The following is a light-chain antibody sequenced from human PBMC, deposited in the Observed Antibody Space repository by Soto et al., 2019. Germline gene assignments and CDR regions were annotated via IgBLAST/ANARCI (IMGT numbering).Light chain of an antibody. CDR2: KAS. V-gene: IGKV1-5*03. Sequence: DIQMTQSPSTLSASVGDRVTITYRASQSISSWLAWYQQKPGKAPKLLIYKASSLESGVPSRFSGSGSGTEFTLTISSLQPDDFATYYCQQYNSYSYTFGQGTKVDIK. CDR1: QSISSW. CDR3: QQYNSYSYT. J-gene: IGKJ2*01.